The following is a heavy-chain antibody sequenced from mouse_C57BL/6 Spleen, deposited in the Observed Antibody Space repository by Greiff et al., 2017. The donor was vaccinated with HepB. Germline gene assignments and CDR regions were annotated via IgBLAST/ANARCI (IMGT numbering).Heavy chain of an antibody. Sequence: DVKLVESGPGMVKPSQSLSLTCTVTGYSITSGYDWHWIRHFPGNKLEWMGYISYSGSTNYNPSLKSRISITHDTSKNHFFLKLNSVTTEDTATYYCARASNWVFAYWGQGTLVTVSA. V-gene: IGHV3-1*01. CDR2: ISYSGST. D-gene: IGHD4-1*01. CDR1: GYSITSGYD. J-gene: IGHJ3*01. CDR3: ARASNWVFAY.